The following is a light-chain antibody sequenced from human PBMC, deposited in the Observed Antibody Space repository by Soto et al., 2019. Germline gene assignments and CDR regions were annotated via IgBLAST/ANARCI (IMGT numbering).Light chain of an antibody. CDR1: SSDIALYNY. Sequence: QSALTQPPSASGSPGQSVTISCTGTSSDIALYNYVSWYQQHPREAPRLIIYQVTKRPSGVPDRFSGSKSGNTASLTVSGLQAEDEAHYYCSSYAGSANWVFGGGTKLTV. J-gene: IGLJ3*02. V-gene: IGLV2-8*01. CDR2: QVT. CDR3: SSYAGSANWV.